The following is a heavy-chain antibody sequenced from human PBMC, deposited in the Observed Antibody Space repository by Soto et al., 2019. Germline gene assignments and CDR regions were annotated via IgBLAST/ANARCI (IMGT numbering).Heavy chain of an antibody. D-gene: IGHD6-13*01. CDR3: AKDMLSSSFGY. CDR2: ISGSGGST. CDR1: GFTFSSYA. J-gene: IGHJ4*02. V-gene: IGHV3-23*01. Sequence: GGSLRLSCAASGFTFSSYAMSWVRQAPGKGLEWVSAISGSGGSTYYADSVKGRFTISRDNSKNTLYLQMNSLRAEDTAIYYCAKDMLSSSFGYWGQGTLVTVSS.